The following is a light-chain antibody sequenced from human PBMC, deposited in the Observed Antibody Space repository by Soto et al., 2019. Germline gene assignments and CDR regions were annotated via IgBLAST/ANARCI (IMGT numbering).Light chain of an antibody. J-gene: IGKJ4*01. CDR2: AAS. CDR1: QDISNY. Sequence: SQLTQSPSSPSASVGDRVTITCRASQDISNYLAWYQQKPGKAPKLLIYAASTLESGVPSRFSGRGSGTDFTLTINSLQPEDLATYYCQQLNSYSPRLIFGGGTKVDIK. CDR3: QQLNSYSPRLI. V-gene: IGKV1-9*01.